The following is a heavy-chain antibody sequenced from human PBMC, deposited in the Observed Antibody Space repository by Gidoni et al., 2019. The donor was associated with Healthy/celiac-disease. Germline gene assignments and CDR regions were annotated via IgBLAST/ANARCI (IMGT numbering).Heavy chain of an antibody. J-gene: IGHJ6*02. CDR2: IYGGGST. CDR1: PFTVSCHY. V-gene: IGHV3-66*01. CDR3: ARDKPLSGITSSGYYYYGMDV. Sequence: EVQPVESGGGLVQPGGSLRLSCANSPFTVSCHYMTWVRQAPGKGLEWVSVIYGGGSTYYANSVKGRFTISRDNSKNTLYLQMNSLRAEDTAVYYCARDKPLSGITSSGYYYYGMDVWGQGTTVTVSS. D-gene: IGHD1-26*01.